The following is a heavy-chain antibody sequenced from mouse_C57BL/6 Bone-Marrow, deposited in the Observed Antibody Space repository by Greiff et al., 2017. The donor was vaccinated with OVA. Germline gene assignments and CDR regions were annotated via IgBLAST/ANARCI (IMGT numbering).Heavy chain of an antibody. CDR3: ARSYGYDWYFDV. J-gene: IGHJ1*03. Sequence: VKLMESGAELVRPGTSVKVSCKASGYAFTNYLIEWVKQRPGQGLEWIGVINPGSGGTNYNEKFKGKATLTADKSSSTAYMQLSSLTSEDSAVYFCARSYGYDWYFDVWGTGTTVTVSS. D-gene: IGHD2-2*01. V-gene: IGHV1-54*01. CDR2: INPGSGGT. CDR1: GYAFTNYL.